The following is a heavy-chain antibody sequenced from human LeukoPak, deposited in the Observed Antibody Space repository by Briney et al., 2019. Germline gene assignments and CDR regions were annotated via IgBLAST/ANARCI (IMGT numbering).Heavy chain of an antibody. CDR3: ARVSSGWYSPGY. Sequence: ASVKVSCKASGYTFTSYDINWVRQATGQGLEWMGWMNPNSGNTGYAQKFQGRVTMTRNTSISTAYMELSSLRSEDTAVYYCARVSSGWYSPGYWGQGTLVTVSS. CDR2: MNPNSGNT. D-gene: IGHD6-13*01. V-gene: IGHV1-8*01. J-gene: IGHJ4*02. CDR1: GYTFTSYD.